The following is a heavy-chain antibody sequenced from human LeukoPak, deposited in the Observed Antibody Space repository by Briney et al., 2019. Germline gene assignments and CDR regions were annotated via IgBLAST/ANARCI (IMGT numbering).Heavy chain of an antibody. CDR3: ARSSVGHYYGSGSYLGY. D-gene: IGHD3-10*01. V-gene: IGHV4-59*01. CDR1: GGSTSSYY. J-gene: IGHJ4*02. Sequence: SETLSLTCTVSGGSTSSYYWSWIRQPPGKGLEWIGYIYYSGSTNYNPSLKSRVTISVDTSKNQFSLKLSSVTAADTAVYYCARSSVGHYYGSGSYLGYWGQGTLVTVSS. CDR2: IYYSGST.